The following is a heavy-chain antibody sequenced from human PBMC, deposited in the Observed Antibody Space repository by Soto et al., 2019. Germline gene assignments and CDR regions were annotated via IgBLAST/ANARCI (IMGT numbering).Heavy chain of an antibody. CDR3: ARGVEVPAANYYGMDV. Sequence: PXGSLILSCAASGVTFSSYEMNWVRQAPGKGLEWVSYISSSGSTIYYADSVKGRFTISRDNAKNSLYLQMNSLRAEDTAVYYCARGVEVPAANYYGMDVWGQGTTVTVSS. J-gene: IGHJ6*02. CDR2: ISSSGSTI. V-gene: IGHV3-48*03. CDR1: GVTFSSYE. D-gene: IGHD2-2*01.